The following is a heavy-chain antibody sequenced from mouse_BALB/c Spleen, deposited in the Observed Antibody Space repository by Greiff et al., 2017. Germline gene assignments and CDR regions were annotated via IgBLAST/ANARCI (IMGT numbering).Heavy chain of an antibody. CDR1: GFAFSSYD. D-gene: IGHD2-12*01. V-gene: IGHV5-12-1*01. CDR3: ARQAYDAWFAY. J-gene: IGHJ3*01. CDR2: ISSGGGST. Sequence: EVQRVESGGGLVKPGGSLKLSCAASGFAFSSYDMSWVRQTPEKRLEWVAYISSGGGSTYYPDTVKGRFTISRDNAKNTLYLQMSSLKSEDTAMFYCARQAYDAWFAYWGQGTLVTVSA.